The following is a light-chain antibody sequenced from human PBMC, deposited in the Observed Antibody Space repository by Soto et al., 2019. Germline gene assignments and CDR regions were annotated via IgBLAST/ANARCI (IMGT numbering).Light chain of an antibody. CDR2: DAS. CDR1: QSLRSS. J-gene: IGKJ1*01. CDR3: QQYNNWPQT. V-gene: IGKV3-15*01. Sequence: ETMMTQSPDTLSVSLGERGTLXCRASQSLRSSLAWYQQKPGQAPRLLIYDASTRATGIPARFSGSGSGTDFTHTISGLQSEDFAVYYCQQYNNWPQTFGQGTKV.